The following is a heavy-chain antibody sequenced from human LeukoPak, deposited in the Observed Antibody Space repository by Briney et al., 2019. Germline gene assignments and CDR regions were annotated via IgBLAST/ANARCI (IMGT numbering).Heavy chain of an antibody. V-gene: IGHV4-59*08. CDR3: VRHSRVVAFDY. CDR2: IYYTGNT. Sequence: SETLSLTCTVSGVSISNHYSSWIRQPPGKGLEWIGYIYYTGNTTYNPSLKSRVTISEDTSKNDVSLELSSVTAADSAVYYCVRHSRVVAFDYWGQGNLVTVS. J-gene: IGHJ4*02. CDR1: GVSISNHY. D-gene: IGHD2-15*01.